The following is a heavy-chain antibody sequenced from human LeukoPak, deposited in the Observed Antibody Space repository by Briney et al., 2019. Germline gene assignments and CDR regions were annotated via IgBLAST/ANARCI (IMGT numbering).Heavy chain of an antibody. V-gene: IGHV4-59*01. CDR1: GGSISSFY. CDR2: ISYSGTT. D-gene: IGHD5/OR15-5a*01. CDR3: ARDKGLPQAFDI. J-gene: IGHJ3*02. Sequence: SETLALTCSVSGGSISSFYWSWIRQPPGKGLEYIGYISYSGTTRYNPSLKSRVTISVDTSKNQFSLKLTSVTAADTAVYYCARDKGLPQAFDIWGQGTMVTVSS.